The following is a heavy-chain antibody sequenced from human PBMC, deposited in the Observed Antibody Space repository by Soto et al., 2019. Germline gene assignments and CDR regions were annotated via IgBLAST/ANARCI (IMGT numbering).Heavy chain of an antibody. CDR2: IYWDNDK. Sequence: QITLKESGPTLVKPTQTLTLTCTFSGFSLSTGGVGVGWIRQPPGEALEWLALIYWDNDKRYSPSLKSRLTIPKDASKNQVVLTMTNMDPVDTATYYCAHSRCGGDCLQSYSSHYSYGMDVWGQGTTVTVSS. D-gene: IGHD2-21*02. V-gene: IGHV2-5*02. CDR3: AHSRCGGDCLQSYSSHYSYGMDV. J-gene: IGHJ6*02. CDR1: GFSLSTGGVG.